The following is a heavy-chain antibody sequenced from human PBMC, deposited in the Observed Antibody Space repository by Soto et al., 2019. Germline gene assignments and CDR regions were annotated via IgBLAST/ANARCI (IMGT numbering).Heavy chain of an antibody. CDR1: GYTFTSYY. CDR2: INPSGGST. J-gene: IGHJ4*02. D-gene: IGHD4-17*01. Sequence: QVQLVQSGAEVKKPGASVKVSCKASGYTFTSYYMHWVRQAPGQGLEWMGIINPSGGSTSYEQKFQGRVTMXXXTXXXTVYMEXSXXXXEXTAXYXCXGAEWGYGDPLGGFDYWGQGTLVTVSS. V-gene: IGHV1-46*01. CDR3: XGAEWGYGDPLGGFDY.